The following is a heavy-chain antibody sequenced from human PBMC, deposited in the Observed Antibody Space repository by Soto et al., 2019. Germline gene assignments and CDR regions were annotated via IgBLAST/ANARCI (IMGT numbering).Heavy chain of an antibody. V-gene: IGHV3-15*07. CDR2: IKSKVDGGTT. J-gene: IGHJ4*02. CDR1: GFTFNSAW. Sequence: GSLRLSCAASGFTFNSAWLNWVRQAPGKGLEFVGRIKSKVDGGTTDYAAPVKGRFTISRDDSKDTLYLQMNNLKTEDTAVYYCTTDLPTLIHQVDYWGPGTLVNVSS. CDR3: TTDLPTLIHQVDY. D-gene: IGHD4-4*01.